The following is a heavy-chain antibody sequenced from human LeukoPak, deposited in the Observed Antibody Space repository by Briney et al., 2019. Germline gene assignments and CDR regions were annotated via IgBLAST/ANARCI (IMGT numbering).Heavy chain of an antibody. CDR2: IIPIFGTA. V-gene: IGHV1-69*13. J-gene: IGHJ6*02. CDR1: GGTFSSYA. CDR3: ARGVPAASYYYGMDV. Sequence: SVKVSCKASGGTFSSYAISWVRQAPGQGLEWMGGIIPIFGTANYAQKFQGRVTITADESTSTAYMELSSLRSEDTAVYYCARGVPAASYYYGMDVWGQGTTVTVSS. D-gene: IGHD2-2*01.